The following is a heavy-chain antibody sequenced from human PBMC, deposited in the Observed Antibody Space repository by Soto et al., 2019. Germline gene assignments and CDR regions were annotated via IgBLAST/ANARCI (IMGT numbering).Heavy chain of an antibody. V-gene: IGHV4-39*01. Sequence: PSETLSLTCTVSGGSFSSSSYYWGWIRQPPGKGLEWIGSIYYSGSTYYNPSLKSRVTISVDTSKNQFSLKLSSVTAADTAVYYCAIITMITFGGVLYDGMDVWGQGTTVTVSS. CDR2: IYYSGST. CDR3: AIITMITFGGVLYDGMDV. D-gene: IGHD3-16*01. CDR1: GGSFSSSSYY. J-gene: IGHJ6*02.